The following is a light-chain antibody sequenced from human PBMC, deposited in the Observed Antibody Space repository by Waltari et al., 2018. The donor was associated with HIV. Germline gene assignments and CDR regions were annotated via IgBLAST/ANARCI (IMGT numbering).Light chain of an antibody. J-gene: IGLJ2*01. CDR3: SSYAGSNNLV. Sequence: QSALTQPPSASGSPGPSVTISCTGTSSDVGGSNFVSWYQQHPGKAPKLMIFEVTKRPSGVPARFSGSKSGNTASLTVSGLQADDEADYYCSSYAGSNNLVFGGGTKLTVL. CDR1: SSDVGGSNF. CDR2: EVT. V-gene: IGLV2-8*01.